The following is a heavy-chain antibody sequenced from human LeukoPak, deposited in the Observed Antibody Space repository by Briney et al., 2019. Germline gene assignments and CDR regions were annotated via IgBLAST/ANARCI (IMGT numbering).Heavy chain of an antibody. J-gene: IGHJ3*02. Sequence: SQTLSLTCAVSGGSISSGGYSWSWIRQPPGKGLEWIGYIYHSGSTYYNPSLKSRVTISVDRSKNQFPLKLSSVTAADTAVYYCAREYCSSTSCYYPRRYLAHDAFDIWGQGTMVTVSS. D-gene: IGHD2-2*01. CDR2: IYHSGST. CDR3: AREYCSSTSCYYPRRYLAHDAFDI. CDR1: GGSISSGGYS. V-gene: IGHV4-30-2*01.